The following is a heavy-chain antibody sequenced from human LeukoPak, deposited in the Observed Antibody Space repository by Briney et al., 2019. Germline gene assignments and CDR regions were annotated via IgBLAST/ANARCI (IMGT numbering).Heavy chain of an antibody. V-gene: IGHV4-4*07. CDR1: SGSYS. J-gene: IGHJ6*03. D-gene: IGHD6-13*01. CDR2: ISSSGDA. Sequence: ETLSLTCTVSSGSYSWSWIRQPAGNGLEWIGQISSSGDATYNPPPKSRVTISLDTSENHFSLKLKSVTAADTAVYYSARETQETFTSSWGLYDSHYYMDAWGKGTTVTVTS. CDR3: ARETQETFTSSWGLYDSHYYMDA.